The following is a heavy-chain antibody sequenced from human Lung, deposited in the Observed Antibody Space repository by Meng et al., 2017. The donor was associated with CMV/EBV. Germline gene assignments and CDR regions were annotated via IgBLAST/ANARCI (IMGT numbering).Heavy chain of an antibody. Sequence: GGSXRLXCVASGFTFGHYGMSWVRRSPARGLEWVANIKQDATEARYADSTKGRFTISRDNSRRAVSLEMNSLRVEDSAVYYCARVLCDDSTCFNGLDFWGQGTXVTVDS. V-gene: IGHV3-7*01. CDR1: GFTFGHYG. J-gene: IGHJ4*02. CDR3: ARVLCDDSTCFNGLDF. CDR2: IKQDATEA. D-gene: IGHD2-2*01.